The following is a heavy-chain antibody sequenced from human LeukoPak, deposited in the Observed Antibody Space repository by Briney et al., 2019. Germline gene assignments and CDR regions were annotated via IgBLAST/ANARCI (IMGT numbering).Heavy chain of an antibody. D-gene: IGHD3-22*01. CDR2: IWYDGSNK. V-gene: IGHV3-33*01. Sequence: PGGSLRLSCAASGFTFSSYGMHWVRQAPGKGLEWVAVIWYDGSNKYYADSVKGRFAISRDNSKNTLYLQMNSLRAEDTAVYYCAREAPLYYYDSSGYYPLDYWGQGTLVTVSS. CDR3: AREAPLYYYDSSGYYPLDY. CDR1: GFTFSSYG. J-gene: IGHJ4*02.